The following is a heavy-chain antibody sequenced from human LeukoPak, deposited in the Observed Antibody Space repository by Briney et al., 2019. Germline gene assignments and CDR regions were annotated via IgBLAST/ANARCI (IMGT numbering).Heavy chain of an antibody. J-gene: IGHJ4*02. CDR1: GFTVSSNY. Sequence: PGGSLRLSCAASGFTVSSNYMSWVRQAPGKGLEWVSLIYPGGSTYYADSVKDRFTLSRDNSENTVYLQMNTLRAEDTAVYFCARVIVAYDGTGYRFDYWGQGTLVTVSS. V-gene: IGHV3-66*01. CDR2: IYPGGST. D-gene: IGHD3-22*01. CDR3: ARVIVAYDGTGYRFDY.